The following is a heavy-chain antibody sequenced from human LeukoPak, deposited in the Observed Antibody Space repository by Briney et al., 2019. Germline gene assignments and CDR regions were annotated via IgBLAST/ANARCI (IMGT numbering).Heavy chain of an antibody. CDR3: TTDKDSSSWYGVSNYYHYRDV. CDR1: RFTFSNAW. CDR2: IKSKTDGGTT. V-gene: IGHV3-15*01. J-gene: IGHJ6*03. D-gene: IGHD6-13*01. Sequence: GGSLRLSCAASRFTFSNAWMSWVRQAPGKGLEWVGRIKSKTDGGTTDHAAPVKGRFTISRDDSKHTLNLQMNSLKTEHTAVYYCTTDKDSSSWYGVSNYYHYRDVWGKGTTVTVSS.